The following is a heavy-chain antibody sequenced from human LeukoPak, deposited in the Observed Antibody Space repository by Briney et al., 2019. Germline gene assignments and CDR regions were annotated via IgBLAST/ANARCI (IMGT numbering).Heavy chain of an antibody. Sequence: GGSLRLSWAASGFSFTNYAMTWVRQAPGKGLEWVSSISGSGTNTYYADSVKGRFTISRDTSNNSLFLQMNSLRADDTAVYYCAKSPGSSGWFFDSWGQGTLVTVSS. CDR1: GFSFTNYA. CDR2: ISGSGTNT. D-gene: IGHD6-19*01. CDR3: AKSPGSSGWFFDS. J-gene: IGHJ4*02. V-gene: IGHV3-23*01.